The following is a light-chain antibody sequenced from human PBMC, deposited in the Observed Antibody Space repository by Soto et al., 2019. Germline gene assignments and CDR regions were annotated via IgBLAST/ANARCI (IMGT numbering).Light chain of an antibody. CDR3: LHYHDWPPAFT. J-gene: IGKJ3*01. Sequence: EIVMTQSPATLSVSPGERATLSCRASQSLSSNLAWYQQKPGQAPRLLIYGASTRASGIPARFSGSGSGTEFALTISSLHSEDFALYCCLHYHDWPPAFTFGPGTKVDL. V-gene: IGKV3-15*01. CDR2: GAS. CDR1: QSLSSN.